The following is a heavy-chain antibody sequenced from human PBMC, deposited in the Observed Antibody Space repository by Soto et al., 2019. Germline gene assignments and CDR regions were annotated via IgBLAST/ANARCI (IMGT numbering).Heavy chain of an antibody. CDR1: EGTFSSYA. D-gene: IGHD6-19*01. J-gene: IGHJ6*02. Sequence: QVQLVQSGAEVKKPGSSMKVSCKASEGTFSSYAISWVRQAPGQGLEWMGGIIPIFGTANYAQKFQGRVTITADESTSTAYMELSSLRSEDTAVYYCARVRCGWYYYYGMDVWGQGTTVTVSS. CDR2: IIPIFGTA. V-gene: IGHV1-69*01. CDR3: ARVRCGWYYYYGMDV.